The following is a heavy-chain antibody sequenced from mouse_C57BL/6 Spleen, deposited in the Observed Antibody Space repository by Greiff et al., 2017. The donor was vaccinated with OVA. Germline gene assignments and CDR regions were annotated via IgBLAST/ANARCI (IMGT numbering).Heavy chain of an antibody. CDR2: ISSGSSTI. CDR1: GFTFSDYG. CDR3: ASISFDYDGFDY. D-gene: IGHD2-4*01. Sequence: EVQLVESGGGLVKPGGSLKLSCAASGFTFSDYGMHWVRQAPEKGLEWVAYISSGSSTIYYADTVKGRFTISRDNAKNTLFLQMTSLRSEDTAMYYCASISFDYDGFDYWGQGTTLTVSS. J-gene: IGHJ2*01. V-gene: IGHV5-17*01.